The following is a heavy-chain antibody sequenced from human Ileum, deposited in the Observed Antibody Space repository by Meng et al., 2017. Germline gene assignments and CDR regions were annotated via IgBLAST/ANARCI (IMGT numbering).Heavy chain of an antibody. J-gene: IGHJ4*02. V-gene: IGHV4-61*01. CDR2: IHYSGSR. CDR3: ARFYGSGTFEVHDY. D-gene: IGHD3-10*01. Sequence: QVQLQGSGPGLVRPSETLSLTCNVSGGSVSSASYYWSWIRQPPGKGLEWIGLIHYSGSRNYNPSLKSRVTMSVDTSKNQVSLRLTSVTAADMAVYYCARFYGSGTFEVHDYWGQGTLVTVSS. CDR1: GGSVSSASYY.